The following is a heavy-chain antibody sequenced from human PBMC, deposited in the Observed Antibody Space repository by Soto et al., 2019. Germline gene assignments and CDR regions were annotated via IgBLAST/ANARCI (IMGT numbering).Heavy chain of an antibody. CDR1: GHTFASYG. V-gene: IGHV1-18*01. CDR2: INPFNGNT. D-gene: IGHD6-13*01. CDR3: ARVGVGLAAPRVWPY. J-gene: IGHJ4*02. Sequence: ASVKVSCKASGHTFASYGISWVRHAPGQGLEWMAWINPFNGNTKYAEKFLGRVTVTTDTSTAAAYMEVRSLTSDDTAVFYCARVGVGLAAPRVWPYWGQGTPVTVSS.